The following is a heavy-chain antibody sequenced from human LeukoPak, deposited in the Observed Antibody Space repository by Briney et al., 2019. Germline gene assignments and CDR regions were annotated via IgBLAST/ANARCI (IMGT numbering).Heavy chain of an antibody. CDR2: IYYSGST. J-gene: IGHJ4*02. Sequence: SETLSLTCTVSGFSISSSSYYWGWIRQPPGKGLEWIGSIYYSGSTYYNPSLKSRVTISVDTSKNQFSLKLSSVTAADTAVYYCARTYSSSADYWGQGTLVTVSS. V-gene: IGHV4-39*01. D-gene: IGHD6-6*01. CDR1: GFSISSSSYY. CDR3: ARTYSSSADY.